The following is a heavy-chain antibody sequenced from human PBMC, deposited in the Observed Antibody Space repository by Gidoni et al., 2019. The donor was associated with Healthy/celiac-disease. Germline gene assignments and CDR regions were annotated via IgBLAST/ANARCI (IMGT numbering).Heavy chain of an antibody. D-gene: IGHD1-26*01. CDR1: GFTFSSYW. V-gene: IGHV3-74*01. Sequence: EVQLLESGGCLVQPGGSLRLSCAASGFTFSSYWMHWVRQAPGKGLVWVSRMNSDGSSTSYADSVKGRFTISRDNAKNTLYLQMNSLRAEDTAVYYCAREGGYPYFDYWGQGTLVTVSS. J-gene: IGHJ4*02. CDR3: AREGGYPYFDY. CDR2: MNSDGSST.